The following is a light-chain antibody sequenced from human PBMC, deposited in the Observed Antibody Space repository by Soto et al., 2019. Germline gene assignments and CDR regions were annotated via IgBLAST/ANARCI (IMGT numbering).Light chain of an antibody. V-gene: IGKV2D-29*01. CDR2: EVS. CDR1: QSLLHTDGKTY. Sequence: DIVLTQTPLSLAVTPGQPASISCKSSQSLLHTDGKTYLFLYLQRPGQPPQLLIYEVSNRCSGGTVRFSGSGSGTDFTLKISRVEAEDGGIYYCMQSVQLPLTFGGGTKVEIK. CDR3: MQSVQLPLT. J-gene: IGKJ4*01.